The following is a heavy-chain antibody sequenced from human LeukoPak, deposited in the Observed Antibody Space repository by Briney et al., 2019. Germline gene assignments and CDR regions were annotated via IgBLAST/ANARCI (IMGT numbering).Heavy chain of an antibody. D-gene: IGHD6-13*01. CDR2: IYYSGST. CDR3: ARRWIAAAARGWFDP. CDR1: GGSISSSSYY. J-gene: IGHJ5*02. Sequence: PSETLSLTCTVSGGSISSSSYYWGWIRQPPGKGLEWIGSIYYSGSTYYNPSLESRVTISVDTSKNQFSLKLSSVTAADTAVYYCARRWIAAAARGWFDPWGQGTLVTVSS. V-gene: IGHV4-39*01.